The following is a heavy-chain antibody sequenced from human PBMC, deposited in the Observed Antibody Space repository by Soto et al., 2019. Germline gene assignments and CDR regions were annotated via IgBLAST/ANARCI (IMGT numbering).Heavy chain of an antibody. Sequence: EVQLVESGGGLVQPGRSLRLSCAASGFTFDDYAMHWVRQAPGKGLEWVSGISWNSGSIGYADSVKGRFTISRDNAKNSLYLQMNSLRAEDMALYYCAKGSGYSYGYRGSFFDYWGQGTLVTVSS. V-gene: IGHV3-9*03. CDR3: AKGSGYSYGYRGSFFDY. CDR2: ISWNSGSI. D-gene: IGHD5-18*01. J-gene: IGHJ4*02. CDR1: GFTFDDYA.